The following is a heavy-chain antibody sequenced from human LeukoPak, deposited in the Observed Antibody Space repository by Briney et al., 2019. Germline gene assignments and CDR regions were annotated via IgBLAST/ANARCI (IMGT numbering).Heavy chain of an antibody. CDR1: GFTFSSYG. D-gene: IGHD4-23*01. V-gene: IGHV3-33*01. CDR3: ARDFIDGGNSGYFQH. CDR2: IWYDGSNK. Sequence: PGRSLRLSCAASGFTFSSYGMHWVRQAPGKGLEWVAVIWYDGSNKYYADSVKGRFTISRDNSKNTLYLQMNSLRAEDTAVYYCARDFIDGGNSGYFQHWGQGTLVTVSS. J-gene: IGHJ1*01.